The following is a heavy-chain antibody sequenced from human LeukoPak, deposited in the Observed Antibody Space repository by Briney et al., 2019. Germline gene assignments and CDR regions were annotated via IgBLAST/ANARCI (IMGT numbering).Heavy chain of an antibody. D-gene: IGHD2-21*02. J-gene: IGHJ2*01. Sequence: ASVKVSCKASGYTFTGYYMHWVRQAPGQGLEWMGWINPNSGGTNYAQKFQGRVTMTRDTSISTAYMELSRLRSDDTAVYHCARRSDCGGDCYSRYFDLWGRGTLVTVSS. CDR1: GYTFTGYY. CDR2: INPNSGGT. V-gene: IGHV1-2*02. CDR3: ARRSDCGGDCYSRYFDL.